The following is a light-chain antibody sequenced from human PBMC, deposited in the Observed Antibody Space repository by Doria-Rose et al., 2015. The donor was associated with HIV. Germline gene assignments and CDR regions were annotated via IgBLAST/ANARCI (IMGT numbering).Light chain of an antibody. V-gene: IGKV2-28*01. J-gene: IGKJ2*01. Sequence: TQSPLPLPVTPGQPASISCRSSQSLLHTIGYNYLDWYLQKPGQSPQLLIYLGSNRASGVPDRFSGSGSGTDFTLKISRVEAEDVGVYYCMQALQTPYTFGQGTKLETK. CDR1: QSLLHTIGYNY. CDR2: LGS. CDR3: MQALQTPYT.